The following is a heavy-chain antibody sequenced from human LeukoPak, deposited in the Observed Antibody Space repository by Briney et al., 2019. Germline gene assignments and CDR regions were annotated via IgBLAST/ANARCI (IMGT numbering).Heavy chain of an antibody. CDR2: ISGSGGST. CDR3: AKAGRGSYYVSAPFDY. J-gene: IGHJ4*02. CDR1: GFTFSSYA. D-gene: IGHD1-26*01. V-gene: IGHV3-23*01. Sequence: GGSLRLSCAASGFTFSSYAMSWVRQAPGKGLEWVSAISGSGGSTYYADSVKGRFTISRDNSKNTLYLQMNSLRAEDTAVYYCAKAGRGSYYVSAPFDYWGQGTLVTVSS.